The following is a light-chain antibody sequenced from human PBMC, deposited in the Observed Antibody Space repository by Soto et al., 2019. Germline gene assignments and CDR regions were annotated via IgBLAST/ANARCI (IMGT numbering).Light chain of an antibody. CDR3: CSYAGSGTPVV. CDR1: NSDVGTYNL. J-gene: IGLJ2*01. CDR2: EVN. V-gene: IGLV2-23*02. Sequence: QSALTQPASVSGSPGQSITISCTGTNSDVGTYNLVSWYQQHPGKAPKLMIYEVNKRPSGVSNRFSGSRSGNTASLTISGLQAEDEADYYCCSYAGSGTPVVFGGGTKLTVL.